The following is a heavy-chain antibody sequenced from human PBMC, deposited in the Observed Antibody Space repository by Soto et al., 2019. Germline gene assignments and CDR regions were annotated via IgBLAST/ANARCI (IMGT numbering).Heavy chain of an antibody. CDR3: ATGGDTAKAGY. D-gene: IGHD5-18*01. Sequence: VQLVESGGGLIQPGGSLRLSCAASGFTVSSNHMTWVRQAPGRGPEWVSTIYYNGNTFYADSVRGRFTISRDNSKNMLYLQMNSLRAADTALYYCATGGDTAKAGYWGQGNLVTVSS. J-gene: IGHJ4*02. V-gene: IGHV3-53*01. CDR2: IYYNGNT. CDR1: GFTVSSNH.